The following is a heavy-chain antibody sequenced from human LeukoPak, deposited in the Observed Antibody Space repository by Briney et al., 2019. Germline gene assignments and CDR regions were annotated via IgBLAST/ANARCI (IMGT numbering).Heavy chain of an antibody. J-gene: IGHJ4*02. CDR1: GFTFTDHW. D-gene: IGHD3-10*02. CDR2: IGPDGSFK. CDR3: ARAIDVADY. V-gene: IGHV3-7*01. Sequence: GGSLRLSCEASGFTFTDHWMSWVRQAPGKGLEWVANIGPDGSFKFYADSMRGRFTISRDNAKNSVFLQLDNLTPGDTAVYYCARAIDVADYWGQGTLVAVSS.